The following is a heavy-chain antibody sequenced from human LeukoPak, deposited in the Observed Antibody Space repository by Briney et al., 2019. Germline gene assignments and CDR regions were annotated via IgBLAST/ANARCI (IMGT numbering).Heavy chain of an antibody. D-gene: IGHD3-22*01. CDR1: GGSISSGGYY. V-gene: IGHV4-31*03. J-gene: IGHJ4*02. CDR3: ARDGAPPYYDSSGYIN. Sequence: SQTLSLTCTVSGGSISSGGYYGSWIRQHPGKGLEWIGYIYYSGSTYYNPSLKSRVTISVDTSKNQFSLKLSSVTAADTAVYYCARDGAPPYYDSSGYINWGQGTLVTVSS. CDR2: IYYSGST.